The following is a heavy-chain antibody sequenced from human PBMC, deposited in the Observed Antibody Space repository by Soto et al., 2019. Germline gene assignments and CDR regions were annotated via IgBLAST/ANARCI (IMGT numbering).Heavy chain of an antibody. CDR3: ARLDSGGYPYYYYYGMDV. CDR1: GYSFTTYW. CDR2: IYPGDSNS. D-gene: IGHD2-15*01. Sequence: GESLKISCKGSGYSFTTYWIGWVRQMPGKGLEWMGGIYPGDSNSRYSPSFQGQITISADNSISNAYLQWSSLKASDTTMYYFARLDSGGYPYYYYYGMDVWRQGTTVTVSS. V-gene: IGHV5-51*01. J-gene: IGHJ6*02.